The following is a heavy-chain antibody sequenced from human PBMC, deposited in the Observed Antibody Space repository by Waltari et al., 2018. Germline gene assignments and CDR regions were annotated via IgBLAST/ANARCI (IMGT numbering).Heavy chain of an antibody. CDR3: ARRAAVAGPNDY. CDR2: IDPSDSYT. D-gene: IGHD6-19*01. V-gene: IGHV5-10-1*01. J-gene: IGHJ4*02. Sequence: QMPGKGLEWMGRIDPSDSYTNYSPSFQGHVTISADKSISTAYLQWSSLKASDTAMYYCARRAAVAGPNDYWGQGTLVTVSS.